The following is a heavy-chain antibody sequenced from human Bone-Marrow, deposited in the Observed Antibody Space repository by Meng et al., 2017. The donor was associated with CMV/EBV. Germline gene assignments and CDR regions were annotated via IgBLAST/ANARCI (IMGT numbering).Heavy chain of an antibody. J-gene: IGHJ6*02. Sequence: SETLSLTCAVYGGPFSGYYWSWIRQPPGKGLEWIGEINHSGSTYYNPSLKSRVTISVDTSKNQFSLKLSSVTAADTAVYYCASPSLTTHSYYGMDVWGRGTTATVSS. CDR3: ASPSLTTHSYYGMDV. V-gene: IGHV4-34*01. CDR1: GGPFSGYY. CDR2: INHSGST. D-gene: IGHD4-11*01.